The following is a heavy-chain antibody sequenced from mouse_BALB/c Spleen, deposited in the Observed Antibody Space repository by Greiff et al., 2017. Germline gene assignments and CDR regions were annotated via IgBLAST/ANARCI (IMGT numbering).Heavy chain of an antibody. V-gene: IGHV5-12-2*01. Sequence: EVMLVESGGGLVQPGGSLKLSCAASGFTFSSYTMSWVRQTPEKRLEWVAYISNGGGSTYYPDTVKGRFTSSKDNAKNTLYLQMSSLKSEDTALYSCARHEGVRDFDYWGQGTTLTVSS. CDR2: ISNGGGST. CDR1: GFTFSSYT. CDR3: ARHEGVRDFDY. J-gene: IGHJ2*01. D-gene: IGHD2-14*01.